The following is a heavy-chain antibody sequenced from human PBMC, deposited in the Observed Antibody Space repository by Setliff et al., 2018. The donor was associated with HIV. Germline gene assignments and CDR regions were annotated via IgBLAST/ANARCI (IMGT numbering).Heavy chain of an antibody. D-gene: IGHD1-1*01. Sequence: SETLSLTCTVSGGSISSYYWSWIRQPPGRGLEWIGSIYYSGSTNSNPSLKRRVTISVDTSKSQFSLRLSSVTAADTAVYYCARPRLWRDAFDIWGQGAMVTVSS. CDR2: IYYSGST. V-gene: IGHV4-59*12. CDR3: ARPRLWRDAFDI. CDR1: GGSISSYY. J-gene: IGHJ3*02.